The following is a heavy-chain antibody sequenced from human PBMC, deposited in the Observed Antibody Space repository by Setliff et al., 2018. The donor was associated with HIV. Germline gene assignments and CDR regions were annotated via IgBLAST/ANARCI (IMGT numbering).Heavy chain of an antibody. CDR1: GVSVTSHF. Sequence: SETLSLTCAVSGVSVTSHFWSWIRQPPGKGLEWIGYFSYRGGTSYNPSLKSRVTFSMEGSQNQFSLKVRSVTAADSAIYYCARNAGYSSSWYVYWGQGVLVTVSS. J-gene: IGHJ4*02. V-gene: IGHV4-59*02. CDR3: ARNAGYSSSWYVY. D-gene: IGHD6-13*01. CDR2: FSYRGGT.